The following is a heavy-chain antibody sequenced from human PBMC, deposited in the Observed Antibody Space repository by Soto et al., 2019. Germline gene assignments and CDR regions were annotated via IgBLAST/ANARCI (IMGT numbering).Heavy chain of an antibody. D-gene: IGHD3-9*01. CDR2: IYYSGST. J-gene: IGHJ6*02. CDR1: GGSISSSSYY. CDR3: ARRLRDISDYYYYGMDV. V-gene: IGHV4-39*01. Sequence: SETLSLTCTVSGGSISSSSYYWGWIRQPPGKGLEWIGSIYYSGSTYYNPSLKSRVTISVDTSKNQFSLKLSSVTAADTAVYYCARRLRDISDYYYYGMDVWGQGTTVTVSS.